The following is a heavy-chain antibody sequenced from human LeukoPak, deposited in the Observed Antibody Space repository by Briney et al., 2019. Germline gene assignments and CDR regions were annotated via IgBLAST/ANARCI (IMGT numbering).Heavy chain of an antibody. D-gene: IGHD1-26*01. J-gene: IGHJ4*02. CDR3: ARDSGSGNNDY. V-gene: IGHV1-46*01. CDR2: INPSGGST. Sequence: ASVKVSCKASGYTFTSYYMHWVRQAPGQGLEWMGIINPSGGSTSYAQKFQGRVTFISNTSATTAFMELSSLRSEDAAVYYCARDSGSGNNDYWGQGTLVTVSS. CDR1: GYTFTSYY.